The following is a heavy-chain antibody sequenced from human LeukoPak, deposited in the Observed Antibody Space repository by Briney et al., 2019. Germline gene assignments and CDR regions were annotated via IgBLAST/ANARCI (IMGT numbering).Heavy chain of an antibody. CDR2: ISSSSSYI. V-gene: IGHV3-21*01. CDR3: ARAKTYDSSGYSLDY. Sequence: KAGGSLRLSCAASGFTFSSYSMNWVRQAPGKGLEWVSSISSSSSYIYYADSVKGRLTISRDNAKNSLYLQMNSLRAEDTAVYYCARAKTYDSSGYSLDYWGQGTLVTVSS. D-gene: IGHD3-22*01. CDR1: GFTFSSYS. J-gene: IGHJ4*02.